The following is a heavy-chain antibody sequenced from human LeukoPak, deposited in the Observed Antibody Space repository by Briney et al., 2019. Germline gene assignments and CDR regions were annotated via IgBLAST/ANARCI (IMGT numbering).Heavy chain of an antibody. Sequence: SETLSLTCAVYGGSFSGYYWSWIRQPPGKGLEWIGEINHSGSTNYNPSLKSRVTVSVDTSKNQFSLKLSSVTAADTAVYYCARGRSVGYCSSTSCRPRKYYYYMDVWGKGATVTVSS. CDR2: INHSGST. V-gene: IGHV4-34*01. D-gene: IGHD2-2*01. CDR1: GGSFSGYY. J-gene: IGHJ6*03. CDR3: ARGRSVGYCSSTSCRPRKYYYYMDV.